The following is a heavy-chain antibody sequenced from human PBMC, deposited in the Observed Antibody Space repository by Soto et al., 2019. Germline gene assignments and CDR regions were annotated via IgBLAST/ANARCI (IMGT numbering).Heavy chain of an antibody. CDR1: GFTFSNYA. Sequence: GGSLRLSCAASGFTFSNYAMTWVRQGPGRGLEWVSGISGSGGRSYYADSVKGRFTISRDNSKSTLYLQMNSLRAEDTAVYYCAKAYFVWSSEQPYYFDYWGQGTLVTVSS. J-gene: IGHJ4*02. D-gene: IGHD3-16*01. CDR3: AKAYFVWSSEQPYYFDY. V-gene: IGHV3-23*01. CDR2: ISGSGGRS.